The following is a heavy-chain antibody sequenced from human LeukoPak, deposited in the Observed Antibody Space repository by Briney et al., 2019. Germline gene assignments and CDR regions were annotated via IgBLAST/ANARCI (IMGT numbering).Heavy chain of an antibody. CDR2: IISDGSST. CDR3: ARGVTPLY. Sequence: GGSLRPSCPASGFTFSSYWMHWVRQAPGKGRGWVSRIISDGSSTSYADSVKGRFTIHRDNANNTLYLQMNSLRAEDTAVYYCARGVTPLYWGQGTLVTVSS. D-gene: IGHD3-10*01. CDR1: GFTFSSYW. J-gene: IGHJ4*02. V-gene: IGHV3-74*01.